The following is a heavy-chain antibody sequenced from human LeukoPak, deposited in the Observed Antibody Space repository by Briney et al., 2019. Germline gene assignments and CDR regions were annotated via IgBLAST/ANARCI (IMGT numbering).Heavy chain of an antibody. D-gene: IGHD3-22*01. V-gene: IGHV4-39*01. CDR1: GGSISSSSYY. J-gene: IGHJ5*02. CDR3: ARVGDGSGFYYGWFDP. Sequence: PSETLSLTCTVSGGSISSSSYYWGWIRQPPGKGLEWIGSIYYSGSTYYNPSLKSRVTISVDTSKNQFSLKLSSVTAADTAVYYCARVGDGSGFYYGWFDPWGQGTLVTVSS. CDR2: IYYSGST.